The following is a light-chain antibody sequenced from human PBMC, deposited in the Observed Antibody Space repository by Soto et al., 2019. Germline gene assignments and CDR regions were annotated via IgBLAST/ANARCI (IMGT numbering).Light chain of an antibody. Sequence: DIQMTQSPSTLSASVGDRVTITCRASQSISSWLAWYQQKPGKAPKLLIYKASSLEIGVPSRFSGSGSGTEFTLTISSLQPDDFATYYCQKYNSYSITFGQGTRLEIK. CDR3: QKYNSYSIT. CDR1: QSISSW. CDR2: KAS. V-gene: IGKV1-5*03. J-gene: IGKJ5*01.